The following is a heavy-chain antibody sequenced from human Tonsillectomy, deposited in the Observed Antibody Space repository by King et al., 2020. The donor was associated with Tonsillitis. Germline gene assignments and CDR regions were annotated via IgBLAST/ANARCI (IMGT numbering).Heavy chain of an antibody. CDR3: ARETLRFLEWLFCGMDV. J-gene: IGHJ6*02. CDR2: ISYDGSNK. V-gene: IGHV3-30-3*01. D-gene: IGHD3-3*01. CDR1: GFTFSSYA. Sequence: VQLVESGGGVVQPGRSLRLSCAASGFTFSSYAMHWVRQAPGKGLEWVAVISYDGSNKYYADSVKGRFTISRDNSKNTLYLQMNSLRAEDTAVYYCARETLRFLEWLFCGMDVWGQGTTVTVSS.